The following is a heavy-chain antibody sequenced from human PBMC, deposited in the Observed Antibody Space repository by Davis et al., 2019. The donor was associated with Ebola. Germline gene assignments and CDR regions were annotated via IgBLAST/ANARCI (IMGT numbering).Heavy chain of an antibody. Sequence: PSETLSLTCTVSGGSIINYHWAWIRQTPGKGLEWIGYIDYGGSTSYNPSLKSRVTMSVDTSKNEISLELSPVTAADTAVYYCVRDGCPGGSCYCGDYWGQGTLVTVSS. V-gene: IGHV4-59*12. CDR2: IDYGGST. CDR1: GGSIINYH. D-gene: IGHD2-15*01. CDR3: VRDGCPGGSCYCGDY. J-gene: IGHJ4*02.